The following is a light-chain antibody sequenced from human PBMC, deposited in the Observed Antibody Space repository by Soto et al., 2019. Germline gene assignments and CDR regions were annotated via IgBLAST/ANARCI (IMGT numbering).Light chain of an antibody. CDR3: SSYTTSRAYV. J-gene: IGLJ1*01. CDR1: SSDVGAYNY. CDR2: EVS. V-gene: IGLV2-14*01. Sequence: QSALTQPASVSGSPGQSITISCTGTSSDVGAYNYVSWYQQQSGKAPKLMIHEVSNRPSGVSNRFSGSKSGNTASLTISGLQAEDEADYYCSSYTTSRAYVFGIGTKQTVL.